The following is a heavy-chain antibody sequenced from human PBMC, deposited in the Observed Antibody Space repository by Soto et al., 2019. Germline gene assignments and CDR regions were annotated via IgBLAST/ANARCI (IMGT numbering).Heavy chain of an antibody. CDR2: IWFDGTRK. V-gene: IGHV3-33*01. Sequence: QVQLVESGGGVVQPGRSLRLSCAASGFTISTYGMHWVRQAPGKGLEWVAVIWFDGTRKYYADSVKGRFTISRDTSKNTLYLQMDSLRVEDTAVYYCDGAAAEGWFDPWGQGTLVTVSS. D-gene: IGHD6-13*01. J-gene: IGHJ5*02. CDR3: DGAAAEGWFDP. CDR1: GFTISTYG.